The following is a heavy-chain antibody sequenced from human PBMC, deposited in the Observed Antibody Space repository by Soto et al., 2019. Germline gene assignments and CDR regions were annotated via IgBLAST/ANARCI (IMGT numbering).Heavy chain of an antibody. CDR2: ISGSGGST. Sequence: EVQLLESGGGLVQPGGSLRLSCAASGFTFSSYSMSWVRQAPGKGLEWVSAISGSGGSTYYADSVKGRFTISRDNSKKTLYLQMISLRAEDTAVYYCAKALTGYSSGAFDYWGQGTMVTVSS. V-gene: IGHV3-23*01. CDR3: AKALTGYSSGAFDY. CDR1: GFTFSSYS. J-gene: IGHJ4*02. D-gene: IGHD6-19*01.